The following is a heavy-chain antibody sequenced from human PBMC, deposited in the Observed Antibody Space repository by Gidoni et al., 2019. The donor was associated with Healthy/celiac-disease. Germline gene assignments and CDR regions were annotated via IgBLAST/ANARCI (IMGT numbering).Heavy chain of an antibody. D-gene: IGHD6-19*01. J-gene: IGHJ4*02. CDR1: GFTFSSYA. CDR2: ISYDGSNK. V-gene: IGHV3-30-3*01. CDR3: ARDEDSSGSLDY. Sequence: QVQLVESGGGVVQPGRSLRLSCAASGFTFSSYAMHWVRQAPGKGLEWVAVISYDGSNKYYADSVKGRFTISRDNSKNTLYLQMNSLRAEDTAVYYCARDEDSSGSLDYWGQGTLVTVSS.